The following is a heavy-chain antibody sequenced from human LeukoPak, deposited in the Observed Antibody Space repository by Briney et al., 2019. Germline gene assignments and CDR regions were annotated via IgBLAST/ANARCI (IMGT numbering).Heavy chain of an antibody. CDR2: IKQDGSEK. Sequence: PGGSLRLSCAASGFTFSSYWMSWVRQAPGKGLEWVANIKQDGSEKYYVDSVKGRFTISRDNAKNSLYLQMNSLRAEDTPVYYCARQYCGGDCSVDYWGQGTLVTVSS. V-gene: IGHV3-7*01. D-gene: IGHD2-21*02. J-gene: IGHJ4*02. CDR1: GFTFSSYW. CDR3: ARQYCGGDCSVDY.